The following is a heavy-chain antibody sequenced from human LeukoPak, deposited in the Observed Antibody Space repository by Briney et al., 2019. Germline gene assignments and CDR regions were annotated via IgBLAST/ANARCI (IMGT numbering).Heavy chain of an antibody. V-gene: IGHV4-30-2*01. J-gene: IGHJ4*02. CDR2: IYHSGST. Sequence: SETLSLTCAVSGGSISSGGYSWSWIRQPPGKGLEWIGYIYHSGSTYYNPSLKSRVTISVDRSKNQFSLKLSSVTAADTAVYYCATQSGYYYDSSGYFPYYFDYWGQGTLVTVSS. D-gene: IGHD3-22*01. CDR1: GGSISSGGYS. CDR3: ATQSGYYYDSSGYFPYYFDY.